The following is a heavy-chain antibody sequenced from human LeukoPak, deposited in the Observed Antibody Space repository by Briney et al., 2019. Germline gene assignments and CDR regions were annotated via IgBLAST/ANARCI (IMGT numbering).Heavy chain of an antibody. Sequence: AGGSLRLSCAASGFTFSSYSMNWVRQAPGKGLEWVPYISSSGSTIYYADSVKGRFTISRDNAKNSLYLQMNSLRAEDTAVYYCAELGITMIGGVWGKGTTVTISS. D-gene: IGHD3-10*02. V-gene: IGHV3-48*04. CDR1: GFTFSSYS. CDR3: AELGITMIGGV. CDR2: ISSSGSTI. J-gene: IGHJ6*04.